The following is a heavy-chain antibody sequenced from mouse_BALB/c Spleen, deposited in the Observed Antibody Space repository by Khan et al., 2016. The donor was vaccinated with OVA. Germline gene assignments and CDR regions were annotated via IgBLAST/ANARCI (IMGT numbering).Heavy chain of an antibody. CDR2: IRGDGST. V-gene: IGHV2-3*01. Sequence: QVQLKESGPGLVAPSQSLSITCTVSGFSLTSYGVNWVRQPPGKGLEWLGVIRGDGSTNYHSTLMSRLSISKDNSQSQVFLKLSSLQTDDTATYFCAKWGTANYYAMDCWGQGTSVTVSS. J-gene: IGHJ4*01. CDR3: AKWGTANYYAMDC. D-gene: IGHD1-2*01. CDR1: GFSLTSYG.